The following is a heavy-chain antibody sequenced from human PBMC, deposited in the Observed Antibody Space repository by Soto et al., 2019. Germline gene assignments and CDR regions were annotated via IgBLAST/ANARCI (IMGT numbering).Heavy chain of an antibody. V-gene: IGHV4-34*01. J-gene: IGHJ6*02. Sequence: SETLSLTCAVYGGSFSGYYWSWIRQPPGKGLEWIGEINHSGSTNYNPSLKSRVTISVDTSKNQFSLKLSSVTAADTAVYYCARSRGSGSYRSYYYYGMDVWGQGTTVTVSS. D-gene: IGHD3-10*01. CDR3: ARSRGSGSYRSYYYYGMDV. CDR1: GGSFSGYY. CDR2: INHSGST.